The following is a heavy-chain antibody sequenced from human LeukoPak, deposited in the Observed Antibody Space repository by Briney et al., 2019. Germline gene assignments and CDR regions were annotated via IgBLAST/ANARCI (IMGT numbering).Heavy chain of an antibody. Sequence: PGGSLRLSCAASGFTFSSYWMSWVRQAPGKGLEWVANIKQDGSEKYYVDSVKGRFTISRDNAKNSLYLQMNSLRAEDTAVYYCARDRPPPTGYYGSGSYYNGVYWGQGTLVTVSS. CDR2: IKQDGSEK. CDR1: GFTFSSYW. D-gene: IGHD3-10*01. J-gene: IGHJ4*02. V-gene: IGHV3-7*01. CDR3: ARDRPPPTGYYGSGSYYNGVY.